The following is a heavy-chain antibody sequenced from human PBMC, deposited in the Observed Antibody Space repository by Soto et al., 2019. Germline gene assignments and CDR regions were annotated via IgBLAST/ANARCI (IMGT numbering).Heavy chain of an antibody. V-gene: IGHV3-9*01. CDR1: GFTVDDYA. J-gene: IGHJ4*02. Sequence: GGSLRLSCVASGFTVDDYAMHWVRQAPGKGLEWVSGISANGDNVDYADSVKGRFTVSRDNAKNSLFLQMNRQRPEDTALYYCAKDMKWGGMTTIHYFDSWGQGT. CDR2: ISANGDNV. CDR3: AKDMKWGGMTTIHYFDS. D-gene: IGHD4-17*01.